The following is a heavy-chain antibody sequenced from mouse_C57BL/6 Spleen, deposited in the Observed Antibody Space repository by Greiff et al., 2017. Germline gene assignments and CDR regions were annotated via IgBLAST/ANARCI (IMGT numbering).Heavy chain of an antibody. Sequence: QVQLQQSGAELVKPGASVKLSCKASGYTFTSYWMHWVKQRPGQGLEWIGMIHPNSGSTNYNEKFKSKATLTVDKSSSTAYMQLSSLTSEDSAVYYCAREGITTVVATTDFDYWGQGTTLTVSS. CDR1: GYTFTSYW. CDR2: IHPNSGST. J-gene: IGHJ2*01. V-gene: IGHV1-64*01. D-gene: IGHD1-1*01. CDR3: AREGITTVVATTDFDY.